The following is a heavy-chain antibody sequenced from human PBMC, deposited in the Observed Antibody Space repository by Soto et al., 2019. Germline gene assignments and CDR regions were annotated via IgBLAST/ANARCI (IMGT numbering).Heavy chain of an antibody. Sequence: PSETLSLTCAISGASTYTNDWWIWLRQPPGRGLEWIAEIHHTGRTNYNASFMGRAALSVDNSKNQFHLNLRAVTAADTAIYFCAREKIRSVWAFDFWGQGYLVTVSS. J-gene: IGHJ4*02. D-gene: IGHD6-19*01. V-gene: IGHV4-4*02. CDR2: IHHTGRT. CDR3: AREKIRSVWAFDF. CDR1: GASTYTNDW.